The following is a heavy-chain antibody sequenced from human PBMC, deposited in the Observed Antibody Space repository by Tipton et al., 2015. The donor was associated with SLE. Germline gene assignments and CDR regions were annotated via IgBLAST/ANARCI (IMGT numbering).Heavy chain of an antibody. Sequence: TLSLTCTVSGGSTNSSPYYWGWIRQPPGKGLEWIGNIYYSGSTHYNPSLKSRVTISVDTSKNQFSLMLGSVTAADTAVYYCARLKTYYDSSGPWGQGTLVTVSS. CDR2: IYYSGST. D-gene: IGHD3-22*01. CDR1: GGSTNSSPYY. J-gene: IGHJ5*02. V-gene: IGHV4-39*01. CDR3: ARLKTYYDSSGP.